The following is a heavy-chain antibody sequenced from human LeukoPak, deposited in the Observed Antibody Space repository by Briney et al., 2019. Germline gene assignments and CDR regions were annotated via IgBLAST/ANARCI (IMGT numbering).Heavy chain of an antibody. Sequence: GGSLRLPCAASGFSFSTYAMHWVRQAPGQGLEWWALIWHYASHTSYTDSVKGRFTISRNKYKNTVDLQKDSLGGEDTAGYYFVREMFSWGSYPGYWGQGTLVTVSS. CDR1: GFSFSTYA. CDR2: IWHYASHT. CDR3: VREMFSWGSYPGY. D-gene: IGHD3-16*02. J-gene: IGHJ4*02. V-gene: IGHV3-33*01.